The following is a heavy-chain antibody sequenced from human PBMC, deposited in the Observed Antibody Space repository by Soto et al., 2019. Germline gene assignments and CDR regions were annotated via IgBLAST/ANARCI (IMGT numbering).Heavy chain of an antibody. J-gene: IGHJ6*02. CDR1: GGSISSVGHY. D-gene: IGHD6-25*01. Sequence: QVQLQESGPGLEKPSQTLSLNCAVSGGSISSVGHYWTWIRQQTGKGLEWIGYIYYSGSTDYNPSLKSRVTISVDRSKNQFSLNLSSVTAADTAIYYCARESGGYDSSTRYGLDVWGQGTTVTVSS. V-gene: IGHV4-31*11. CDR2: IYYSGST. CDR3: ARESGGYDSSTRYGLDV.